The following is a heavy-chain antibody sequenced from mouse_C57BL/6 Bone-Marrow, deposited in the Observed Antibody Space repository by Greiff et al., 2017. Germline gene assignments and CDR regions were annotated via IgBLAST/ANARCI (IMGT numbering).Heavy chain of an antibody. CDR2: IHPSDSDS. V-gene: IGHV1-74*01. CDR1: GHNLPSHW. D-gene: IGHD2-2*01. Sequence: QVQLQQPGAELVKPGALVKASCKAFGHNLPSHWMHWVKPRPGQGLEWIGRIHPSDSDSNYNEKFKGKATMTGDNSSSTAYMQLSSLTTEDSAVYYCAIGYPLDYWGQGTTLTVSS. J-gene: IGHJ2*01. CDR3: AIGYPLDY.